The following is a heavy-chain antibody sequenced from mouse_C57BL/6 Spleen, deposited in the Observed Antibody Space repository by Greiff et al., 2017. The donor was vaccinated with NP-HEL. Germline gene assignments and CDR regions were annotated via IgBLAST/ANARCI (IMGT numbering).Heavy chain of an antibody. CDR1: GYSITSGYY. Sequence: EVKLQESGPGLVKPSQSLSLTCSVTGYSITSGYYWNWIRQFPGNKLEWMGYISYDGSNNYNPSLKNRISITRDTSKNQFFLKLNSVTTEDTATYYCAREDDSWYFDVWGTGTTVTVSS. CDR3: AREDDSWYFDV. D-gene: IGHD2-4*01. V-gene: IGHV3-6*01. CDR2: ISYDGSN. J-gene: IGHJ1*03.